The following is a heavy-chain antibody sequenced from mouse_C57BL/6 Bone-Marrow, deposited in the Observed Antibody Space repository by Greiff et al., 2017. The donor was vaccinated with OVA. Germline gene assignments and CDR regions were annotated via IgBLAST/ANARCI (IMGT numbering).Heavy chain of an antibody. V-gene: IGHV1-82*01. D-gene: IGHD1-1*01. CDR2: IYPGDGDT. CDR3: ARRGYYGSSSWFAY. Sequence: QVQLQQSGPELVKPGASVKISCKASGYAFSSSWMNWVKQRPGKGLEWIGRIYPGDGDTNYNGKFKGKATLTADKSSSTAYMQLSSLTSEDSAVYFCARRGYYGSSSWFAYWGQGTLVTVSA. J-gene: IGHJ3*01. CDR1: GYAFSSSW.